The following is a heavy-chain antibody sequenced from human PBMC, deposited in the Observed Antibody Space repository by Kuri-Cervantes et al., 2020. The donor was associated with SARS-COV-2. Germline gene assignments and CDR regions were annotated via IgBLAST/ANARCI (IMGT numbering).Heavy chain of an antibody. CDR1: GGTFSSYA. D-gene: IGHD4-17*01. J-gene: IGHJ5*02. V-gene: IGHV1-69*13. CDR3: ARIDNGDYP. Sequence: SVKVSCKASGGTFSSYAISWVRQAPGQGLEWMGATIPVLGTANHAQKFQGRVTISADESTRTAYMELSSLTIEDTAVYYCARIDNGDYPWGQGTLVTVSS. CDR2: TIPVLGTA.